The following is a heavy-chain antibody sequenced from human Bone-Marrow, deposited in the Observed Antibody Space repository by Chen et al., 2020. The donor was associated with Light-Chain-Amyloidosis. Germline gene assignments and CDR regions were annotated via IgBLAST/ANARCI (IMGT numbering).Heavy chain of an antibody. CDR3: ARRRDGYNFDY. CDR1: GYTFPTYW. Sequence: EVQLEQTGPDVKKPGESLKISCKGSGYTFPTYWIGWVRQTPGKGLEWMGVIYPDDSDARYSPSLEGQVTISADKSITTAYLQWRSLKASDTAMYYCARRRDGYNFDYWGQGTLVTVSS. D-gene: IGHD5-12*01. V-gene: IGHV5-51*01. J-gene: IGHJ4*02. CDR2: IYPDDSDA.